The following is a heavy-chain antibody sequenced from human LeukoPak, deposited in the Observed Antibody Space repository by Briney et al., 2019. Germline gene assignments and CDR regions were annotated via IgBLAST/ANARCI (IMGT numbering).Heavy chain of an antibody. D-gene: IGHD3-10*01. CDR3: ARGWKLWFGDPYFQR. CDR1: GGSISSGDYY. J-gene: IGHJ1*01. CDR2: IYYSGST. Sequence: PSQTLSLTCTVSGGSISSGDYYWTWIRQPPGKGLEWIGYIYYSGSTYYNPSLKSRVTISIDTSENQFSLKLSSVTAADTAVYYCARGWKLWFGDPYFQRWGQGTQVTVSS. V-gene: IGHV4-30-4*01.